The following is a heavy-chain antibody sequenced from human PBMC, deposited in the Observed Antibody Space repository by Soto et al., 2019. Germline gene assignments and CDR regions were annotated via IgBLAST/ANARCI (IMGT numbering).Heavy chain of an antibody. CDR1: GFVYNTYA. CDR3: VLGIPFQYNNDCLHWYFDL. Sequence: VQLVESGGGVVQPGMSLRLSCAASGFVYNTYAMHWVRLSPGKGLEWVALIWNDGSKKYYVDSVKGRFTISRDKSHNTMRLHMDSLRGEDTAFYFCVLGIPFQYNNDCLHWYFDLWGRGTQVTVSS. CDR2: IWNDGSKK. V-gene: IGHV3-33*01. D-gene: IGHD7-27*01. J-gene: IGHJ2*01.